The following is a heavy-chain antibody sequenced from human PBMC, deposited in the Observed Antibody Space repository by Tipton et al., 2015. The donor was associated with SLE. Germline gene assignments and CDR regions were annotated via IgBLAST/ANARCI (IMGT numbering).Heavy chain of an antibody. CDR2: IKQDGSEK. D-gene: IGHD7-27*01. CDR3: TRRVWGYFDY. J-gene: IGHJ4*02. Sequence: SLRLSCAASGFTFSTYWMSWVRQAPGKGLEWVANIKQDGSEKYYVDSVKGRFTISRDNAKNSLYLQMNSLKTEDTAVYYCTRRVWGYFDYWGQGTLVTVSS. V-gene: IGHV3-7*03. CDR1: GFTFSTYW.